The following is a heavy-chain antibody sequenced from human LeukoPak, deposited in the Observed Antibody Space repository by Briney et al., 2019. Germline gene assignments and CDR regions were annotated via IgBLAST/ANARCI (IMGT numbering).Heavy chain of an antibody. CDR1: GFPFNTYV. CDR2: IRSDGSDK. V-gene: IGHV3-33*01. D-gene: IGHD4-17*01. Sequence: GGSLRLSCAASGFPFNTYVMHWVRQAPGKGLEWVAIIRSDGSDKYCADSVKGRFSISRDNSKNTLYLQLNSLRAEDTAVYYCARSYGDATFDYWGQGTLVTVSS. CDR3: ARSYGDATFDY. J-gene: IGHJ4*02.